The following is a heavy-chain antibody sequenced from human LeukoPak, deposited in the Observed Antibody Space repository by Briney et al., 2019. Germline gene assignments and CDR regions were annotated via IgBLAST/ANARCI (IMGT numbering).Heavy chain of an antibody. V-gene: IGHV5-51*01. D-gene: IGHD3-10*01. CDR2: IYPRDSDT. CDR3: ARHSDVIGAI. CDR1: GYTFTHQW. J-gene: IGHJ4*02. Sequence: GESLKISCKASGYTFTHQWIGWVRQKSGSGXEWMGIIYPRDSDTRYSPSFQGHVSISADTSINTAYLEWSRLEASDTAIYYCARHSDVIGAIWGQRTLVTVSS.